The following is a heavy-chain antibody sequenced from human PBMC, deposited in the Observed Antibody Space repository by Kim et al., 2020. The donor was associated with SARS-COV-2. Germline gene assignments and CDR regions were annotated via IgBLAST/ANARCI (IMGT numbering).Heavy chain of an antibody. CDR2: INPSGGST. J-gene: IGHJ6*03. CDR3: ARDQGGYCSGGSCYGLLGYMDV. V-gene: IGHV1-46*01. Sequence: ASVKVSCKASGYTFTSYYMHWVRQAPGQGLEWMGIINPSGGSTSYAQKFQGRVTMTRDTSTSTVYMELSSLRSEDTAVYYCARDQGGYCSGGSCYGLLGYMDVGGKGTTVTVSS. D-gene: IGHD2-15*01. CDR1: GYTFTSYY.